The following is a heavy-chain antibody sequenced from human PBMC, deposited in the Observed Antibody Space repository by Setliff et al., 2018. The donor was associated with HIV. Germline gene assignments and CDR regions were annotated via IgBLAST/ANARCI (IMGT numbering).Heavy chain of an antibody. Sequence: TLSLTCTVSGGSISSSSYYWGWIRQPPGKGLEWIGSIYYSGSTGYNPSLTSRVTMSTDTPKNQFSLKLNSVTAADTAVYYCAKTIGRYFDIFDNWGQGTLVTVSS. V-gene: IGHV4-39*01. D-gene: IGHD3-9*01. CDR3: AKTIGRYFDIFDN. CDR1: GGSISSSSYY. CDR2: IYYSGST. J-gene: IGHJ4*02.